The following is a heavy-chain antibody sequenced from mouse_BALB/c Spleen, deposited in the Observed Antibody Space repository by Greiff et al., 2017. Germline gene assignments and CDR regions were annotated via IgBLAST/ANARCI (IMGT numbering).Heavy chain of an antibody. CDR2: ISSGGST. Sequence: EVKLVESGGGLVKPGGSLKLSCAASGFTFSSYAMSWVRQTPEKRLEWVASISSGGSTYYPDSVKGRFTISRDNARNILYLQMSSLRSEDTAMYYCARGGGNPFFAYWGQGTLVTVSA. V-gene: IGHV5-6-5*01. CDR3: ARGGGNPFFAY. J-gene: IGHJ3*01. D-gene: IGHD2-1*01. CDR1: GFTFSSYA.